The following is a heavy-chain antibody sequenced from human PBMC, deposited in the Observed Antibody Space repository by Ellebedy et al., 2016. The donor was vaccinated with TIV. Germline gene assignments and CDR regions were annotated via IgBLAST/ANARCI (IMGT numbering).Heavy chain of an antibody. V-gene: IGHV3-66*01. Sequence: GESLKISCAASGFTVSGNYMSWVRQAPGKGLEWISVIYSDGSTLYADSVTGRLAISRDSSKNTLYLQMSSLRAEDTAVYSCARGITVADSRGFFYYYGLDVWGQGTTVTVFS. CDR3: ARGITVADSRGFFYYYGLDV. J-gene: IGHJ6*02. CDR1: GFTVSGNY. CDR2: IYSDGST. D-gene: IGHD6-19*01.